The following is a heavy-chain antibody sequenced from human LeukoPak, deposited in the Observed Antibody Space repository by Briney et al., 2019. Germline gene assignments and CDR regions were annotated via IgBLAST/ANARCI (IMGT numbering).Heavy chain of an antibody. CDR3: ARMTVEGWPHYFDY. CDR2: INHSGST. V-gene: IGHV4-34*01. D-gene: IGHD4-17*01. Sequence: PSETLSLTCAVYGGSFSGYYWSWIRQPPGKGLEWIGEINHSGSTNYNPSLKSRVTISVDTSKNQFSLKLSSVTAADTAVYYCARMTVEGWPHYFDYWGQGTLVTVSS. J-gene: IGHJ4*02. CDR1: GGSFSGYY.